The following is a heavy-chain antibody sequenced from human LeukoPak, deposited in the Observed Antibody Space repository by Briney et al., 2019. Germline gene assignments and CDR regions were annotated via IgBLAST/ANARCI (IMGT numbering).Heavy chain of an antibody. CDR1: GFTFNSYA. CDR2: LRGSGGSI. Sequence: GGSLRLSCAASGFTFNSYAMNWVRQAPGKGLEWVSSLRGSGGSIYYADSVKSRFTTSRDNSKNTLYLQMNSLRAEDTAVYYCAKSVSPVVVTATDGMDVWGQGTTVTVSS. J-gene: IGHJ6*02. D-gene: IGHD2-21*02. CDR3: AKSVSPVVVTATDGMDV. V-gene: IGHV3-23*01.